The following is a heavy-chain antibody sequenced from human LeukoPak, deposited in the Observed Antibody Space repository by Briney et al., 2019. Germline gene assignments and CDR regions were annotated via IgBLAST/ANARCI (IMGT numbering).Heavy chain of an antibody. J-gene: IGHJ6*03. CDR2: ISGSGDNM. Sequence: PGGSLRLSCAASGFTFSDSYMSWIRQAPGKGLEWVSSISGSGDNMDYADSVKGRFTISRDNSENTLYLQMNSLRGEDTAVYYCARDGYSGSYYRLYYFFMDVWGKGTTVTVSS. CDR1: GFTFSDSY. D-gene: IGHD1-26*01. V-gene: IGHV3-23*01. CDR3: ARDGYSGSYYRLYYFFMDV.